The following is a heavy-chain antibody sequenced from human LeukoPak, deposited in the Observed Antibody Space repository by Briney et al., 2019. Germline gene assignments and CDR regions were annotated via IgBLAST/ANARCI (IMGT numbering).Heavy chain of an antibody. CDR1: GFTFSTYW. CDR2: IKRDGSEK. Sequence: PGGSLRLSCAASGFTFSTYWMTWVCQAPGKGLEWVASIKRDGSEKQYVDSVKGRFTISRDNAKNSLYLQINSLRADDTAMYYCARVDTPMAKDAFHMWGQGTMVTVSS. J-gene: IGHJ3*02. CDR3: ARVDTPMAKDAFHM. D-gene: IGHD5-18*01. V-gene: IGHV3-7*03.